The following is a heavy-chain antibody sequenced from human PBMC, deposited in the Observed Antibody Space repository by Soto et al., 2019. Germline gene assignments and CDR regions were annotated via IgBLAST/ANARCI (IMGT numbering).Heavy chain of an antibody. Sequence: SEPLSLTCAVNGGSLSGYHWRWIRQSPGKGLEWIGEINHRGSSDYNPSLKSRVTPSIDASMNHVTLELTSVTAADTAVYYCARSYIPNALYGVDVWGQGSAGTV. CDR2: INHRGSS. CDR1: GGSLSGYH. J-gene: IGHJ6*02. D-gene: IGHD1-1*01. V-gene: IGHV4-34*01. CDR3: ARSYIPNALYGVDV.